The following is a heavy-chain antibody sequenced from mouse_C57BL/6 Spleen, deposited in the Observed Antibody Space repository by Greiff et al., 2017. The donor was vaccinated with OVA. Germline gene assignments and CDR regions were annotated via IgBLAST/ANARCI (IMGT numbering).Heavy chain of an antibody. CDR3: AKTSSYRDYAMDY. D-gene: IGHD1-1*01. J-gene: IGHJ4*01. CDR2: IWRGGST. Sequence: QVQLQQSGPGLVQPSQSLSITCTVSGFSLTSYGVHWVRQSPGKGLEWLGVIWRGGSTDYNAAFMSRLSITKDNSKSQVFFKMNSLQADDTAIYYCAKTSSYRDYAMDYWGQGTSVTVSS. V-gene: IGHV2-5*01. CDR1: GFSLTSYG.